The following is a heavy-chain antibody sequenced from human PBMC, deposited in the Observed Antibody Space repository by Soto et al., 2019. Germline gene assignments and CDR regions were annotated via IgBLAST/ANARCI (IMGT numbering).Heavy chain of an antibody. CDR1: GFIFSDYG. CDR2: ISSDGSSQ. V-gene: IGHV3-30*18. D-gene: IGHD3-10*01. CDR3: AKGTPGASGLTSATVAS. Sequence: QVHLVESGGGVVQPGRSLRLSCAASGFIFSDYGVHWVRQAPGKGLEWVAAISSDGSSQFYGESMKGRFAVSRDNSKNTAYLQVTRLSPEDAAVYYWAKGTPGASGLTSATVASWGQGPLVNVSS. J-gene: IGHJ4*02.